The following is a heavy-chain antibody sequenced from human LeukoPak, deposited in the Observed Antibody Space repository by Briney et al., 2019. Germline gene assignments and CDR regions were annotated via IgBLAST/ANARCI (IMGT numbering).Heavy chain of an antibody. CDR3: ARVLRTKLYWFDA. D-gene: IGHD2-8*02. V-gene: IGHV1-18*01. Sequence: GASVKLSCKASGYTLTSYGISWVQRDPGQRLESIGWISAYNGNTKYAKKLQGRVTMTTDTSTSTAYMELRCLRSDDKAEDYCARVLRTKLYWFDACGQGTLVRVS. J-gene: IGHJ5*02. CDR1: GYTLTSYG. CDR2: ISAYNGNT.